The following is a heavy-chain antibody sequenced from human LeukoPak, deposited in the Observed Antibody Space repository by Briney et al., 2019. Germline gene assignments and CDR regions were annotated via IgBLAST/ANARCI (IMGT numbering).Heavy chain of an antibody. J-gene: IGHJ5*02. D-gene: IGHD1/OR15-1a*01. CDR1: GYTFTTYY. Sequence: ASVKVSCKASGYTFTTYYMHWVRQAPGQGLEWMGIINPSGGSTTYAQNLQGRVTMTRDTSTSTVYMELSSLRSDDTAVYYCARGTTEGFDPWGQGTLVTVSS. V-gene: IGHV1-46*01. CDR3: ARGTTEGFDP. CDR2: INPSGGST.